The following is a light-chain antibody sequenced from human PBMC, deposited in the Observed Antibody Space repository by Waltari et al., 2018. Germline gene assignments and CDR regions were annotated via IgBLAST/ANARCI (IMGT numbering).Light chain of an antibody. J-gene: IGLJ1*01. CDR1: SSDVGNYNL. Sequence: QSGLTPPASVSGSPGQSITVSCTGTSSDVGNYNLVSWYQQYPGKAPKLMVYEVTKRTSGVSDRFSGSKSGNTASLTISGLQSEDEADYYCCSYAGLGIYVFGTGTKVTVL. V-gene: IGLV2-23*02. CDR3: CSYAGLGIYV. CDR2: EVT.